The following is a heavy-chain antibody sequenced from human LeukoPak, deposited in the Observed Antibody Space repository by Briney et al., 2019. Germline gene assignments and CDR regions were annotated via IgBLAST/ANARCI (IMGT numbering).Heavy chain of an antibody. D-gene: IGHD6-19*01. V-gene: IGHV4-59*01. J-gene: IGHJ4*02. CDR3: ARVEGTSIAVAGSKSRFDY. Sequence: SETLSLTCTVSGGSISSYYWSWIRQPPGKGLERIGYIYYSGSTNYKPSLKSRVTISVDTSKNQFSLKLSSVTAADTAVYYCARVEGTSIAVAGSKSRFDYWGQGTLVTVSS. CDR1: GGSISSYY. CDR2: IYYSGST.